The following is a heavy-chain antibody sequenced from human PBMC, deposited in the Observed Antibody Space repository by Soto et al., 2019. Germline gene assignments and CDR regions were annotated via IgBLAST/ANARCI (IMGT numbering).Heavy chain of an antibody. CDR2: IYPGGVNI. V-gene: IGHV1-46*01. CDR3: ARQPRILTGYSGHFDY. CDR1: GYSFTSHY. J-gene: IGHJ4*02. Sequence: ASVKVSCKAIGYSFTSHYMHWVRQAPGQGLEWMGTIYPGGVNIGYAQKFKGRVTMTKDTSTSTVYMELNSLTSEDTAVYYCARQPRILTGYSGHFDYWGQGTLVTVSS. D-gene: IGHD3-9*01.